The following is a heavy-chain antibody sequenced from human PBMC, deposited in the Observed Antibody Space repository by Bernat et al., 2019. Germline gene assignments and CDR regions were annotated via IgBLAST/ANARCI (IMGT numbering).Heavy chain of an antibody. CDR2: IWYDGSNK. Sequence: QVQLVESGGGVVQPGRSLRLSCAASGFTFSSYGMHWVRQAPGKGLEWVVVIWYDGSNKYYADSVKGRFTISRDNSKNTLYLQMNSLRAEDTAVYYCARGSNGPDYYYYYMDVWGKGTTVTVSS. CDR1: GFTFSSYG. CDR3: ARGSNGPDYYYYYMDV. D-gene: IGHD2-8*01. J-gene: IGHJ6*03. V-gene: IGHV3-33*01.